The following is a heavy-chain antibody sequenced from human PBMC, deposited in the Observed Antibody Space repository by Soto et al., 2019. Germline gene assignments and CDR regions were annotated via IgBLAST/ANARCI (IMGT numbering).Heavy chain of an antibody. D-gene: IGHD1-26*01. CDR2: ISWNSGSI. V-gene: IGHV3-9*01. J-gene: IGHJ6*02. CDR1: GFTFDDYA. CDR3: AKDFHSGSYYSYGMDV. Sequence: PGGSLRLSCAASGFTFDDYAMHWVRQAPGKGLEWVSGISWNSGSIGYADSVKGRFTISRDNAKNSLYLQMNSLRAEDTALYYCAKDFHSGSYYSYGMDVWGQGTTVTVSS.